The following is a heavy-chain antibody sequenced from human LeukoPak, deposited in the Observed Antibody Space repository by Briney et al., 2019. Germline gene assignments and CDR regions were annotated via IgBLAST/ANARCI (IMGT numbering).Heavy chain of an antibody. CDR3: ARPSSGWYVDI. CDR1: GYSISSGYY. J-gene: IGHJ3*02. D-gene: IGHD6-19*01. CDR2: IYHSGST. Sequence: SETLSLTCAVSGYSISSGYYWGWIRQPPGKGLEWIGSIYHSGSTYYNPSLKSRVTISVDTSKNQFSLKLSSVTAADTAVYYCARPSSGWYVDIWGQRTMVTVSS. V-gene: IGHV4-38-2*01.